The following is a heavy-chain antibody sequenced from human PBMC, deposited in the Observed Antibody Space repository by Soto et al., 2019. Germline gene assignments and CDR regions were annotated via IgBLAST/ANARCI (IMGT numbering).Heavy chain of an antibody. J-gene: IGHJ5*02. D-gene: IGHD3-3*01. Sequence: QVLLQQWGAGLLEPSETLSLTCAVYGGSFSGYYWSWIRQPPGEGLEWIGEINHSGSTNYNPSLKSRVTISVDTSKNQFSLKLSSVTAADTAVYYCARRESDFWSGYYNWFDPWGQGTLVTVSS. V-gene: IGHV4-34*01. CDR3: ARRESDFWSGYYNWFDP. CDR1: GGSFSGYY. CDR2: INHSGST.